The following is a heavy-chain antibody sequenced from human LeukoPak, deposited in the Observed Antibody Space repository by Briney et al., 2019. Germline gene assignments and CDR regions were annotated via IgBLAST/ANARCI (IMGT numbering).Heavy chain of an antibody. J-gene: IGHJ4*02. D-gene: IGHD5-18*01. CDR3: ARLRAGFGYSYVDY. CDR2: ISWSSSTI. CDR1: GFIFSTYD. Sequence: GGSLRLSCAGSGFIFSTYDMNWVRQAPGKGLEWVSFISWSSSTICYADSVKGRFIISRDNAKNSLYLQMNSLRDEDTALYYCARLRAGFGYSYVDYWGQGTLVTVSS. V-gene: IGHV3-48*02.